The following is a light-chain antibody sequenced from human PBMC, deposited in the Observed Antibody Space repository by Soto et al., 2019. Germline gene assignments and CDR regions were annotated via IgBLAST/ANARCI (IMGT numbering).Light chain of an antibody. CDR2: EVT. J-gene: IGLJ1*01. V-gene: IGLV2-8*01. CDR1: SSDVGGYNY. CDR3: SSYAGSNSYV. Sequence: QSALTQPPSASGSPGQSVTISCTGTSSDVGGYNYVSWCQQHPGKAPKLMIYEVTKRPSGVPDRFSGSKSGNTASLTVSGLQAEDGADYYCSSYAGSNSYVFGTGTKVTVL.